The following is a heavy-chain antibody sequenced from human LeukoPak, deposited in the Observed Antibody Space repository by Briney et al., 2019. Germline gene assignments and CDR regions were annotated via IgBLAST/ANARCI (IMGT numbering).Heavy chain of an antibody. J-gene: IGHJ3*02. CDR1: GFTFDDYA. CDR2: ISWNSGSI. Sequence: GGSLRLSCAASGFTFDDYAMHWVRQAPGKGLEWVSGISWNSGSIGYADSVKGRFTISRDNAKNSLYLQMNSLRAEDTALYYCAKARPPVAGTGSYAFDIWGQGTMVTVSS. V-gene: IGHV3-9*01. CDR3: AKARPPVAGTGSYAFDI. D-gene: IGHD6-19*01.